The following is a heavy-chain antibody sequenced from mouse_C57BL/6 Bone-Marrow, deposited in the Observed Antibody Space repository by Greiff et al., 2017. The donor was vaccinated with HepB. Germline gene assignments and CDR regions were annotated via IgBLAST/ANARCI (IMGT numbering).Heavy chain of an antibody. J-gene: IGHJ1*03. V-gene: IGHV5-16*01. CDR3: ARERLRRSSYWYFDV. D-gene: IGHD2-4*01. CDR2: INYDGSST. CDR1: GFTFSDYY. Sequence: EVKVVESEGGLVQPGSSMKLSCTASGFTFSDYYMAWVRQVPEKGLEWVANINYDGSSTYYLDSLKSRFIISRDNAKNILYLQMSSLKSEDTATYYCARERLRRSSYWYFDVWGTGTTVTVSS.